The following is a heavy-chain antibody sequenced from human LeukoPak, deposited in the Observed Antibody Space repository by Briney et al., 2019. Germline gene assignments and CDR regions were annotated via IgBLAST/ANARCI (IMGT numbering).Heavy chain of an antibody. V-gene: IGHV3-15*01. D-gene: IGHD3-10*01. Sequence: GGSLRLSCAASGFTFSNAWMSWVRQAPGKGLEWVGRIKSKTDGGTTDYAAPVKGRFTISRDDSKNTLYLQMNSLKTEDTAVYYCLRDWYGSGSYWQIRESYFDYWGQGTLVTVSS. CDR2: IKSKTDGGTT. CDR3: LRDWYGSGSYWQIRESYFDY. J-gene: IGHJ4*02. CDR1: GFTFSNAW.